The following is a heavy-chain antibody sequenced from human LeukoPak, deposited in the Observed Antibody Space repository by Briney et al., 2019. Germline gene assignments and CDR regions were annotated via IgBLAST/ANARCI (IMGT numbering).Heavy chain of an antibody. J-gene: IGHJ6*02. CDR2: INPSGGST. V-gene: IGHV1-46*01. D-gene: IGHD3-10*01. CDR3: ARGAGFRGSLNPYYYGIDV. CDR1: GYTFTSYY. Sequence: ASVKVSCKASGYTFTSYYMHWVRQAPGQGLEWMGIINPSGGSTSYAQKFQGRVTMTRDTSTSTVYMELSSLRSEDTAVYYCARGAGFRGSLNPYYYGIDVWGQGTTVTVS.